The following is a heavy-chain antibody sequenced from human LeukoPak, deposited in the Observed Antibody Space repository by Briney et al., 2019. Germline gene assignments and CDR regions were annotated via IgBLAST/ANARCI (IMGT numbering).Heavy chain of an antibody. CDR3: ASPSTPESAEYFQH. CDR1: GGSISSGGYY. V-gene: IGHV4-30-2*01. J-gene: IGHJ1*01. Sequence: SETLSLTCTVSGGSISSGGYYWSWIRQPPGKGLEWIGYIYHSGSTYYNPSLKSRVTISVDRSKNQFSLKLSSVTAADTAVYYCASPSTPESAEYFQHWGQGTLVTVSS. CDR2: IYHSGST.